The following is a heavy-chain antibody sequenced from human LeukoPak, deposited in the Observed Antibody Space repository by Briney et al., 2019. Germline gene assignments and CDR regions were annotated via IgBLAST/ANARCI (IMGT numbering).Heavy chain of an antibody. J-gene: IGHJ4*02. CDR1: GFTFSDSY. Sequence: PGGSLRLSCATSGFTFSDSYMTWIRQAPGKGLEWVSYISNSGSSIYYADSVKGRFTTSRDNAKSSLYLQMNSLRAEDTAVYYCARDKIVGATYFDYWGQGTLVTVSS. D-gene: IGHD1-26*01. CDR3: ARDKIVGATYFDY. V-gene: IGHV3-11*04. CDR2: ISNSGSSI.